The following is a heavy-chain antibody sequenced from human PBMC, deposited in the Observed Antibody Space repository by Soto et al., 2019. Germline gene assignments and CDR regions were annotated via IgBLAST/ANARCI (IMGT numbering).Heavy chain of an antibody. CDR2: IYYSGST. CDR3: ARVLRFLEWGNWFDP. CDR1: GGSISSSSYY. Sequence: PSETLSLTCTVSGGSISSSSYYWGWILHPPGKGLEWIGSIYYSGSTYYNPSLKSRVTISVDTSKNQFSLKLSSVTAADTAVYYCARVLRFLEWGNWFDPWGQGTLVTVSS. V-gene: IGHV4-39*01. J-gene: IGHJ5*02. D-gene: IGHD3-3*01.